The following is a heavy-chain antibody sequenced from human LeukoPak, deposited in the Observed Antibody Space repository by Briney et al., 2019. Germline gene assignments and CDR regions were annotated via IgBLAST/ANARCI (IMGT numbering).Heavy chain of an antibody. CDR3: ARGRAYYYDSSGYYYHGP. CDR1: GGSISSSGYY. D-gene: IGHD3-22*01. CDR2: IYYSGTT. Sequence: PSETLSLTCTVSGGSISSSGYYWGWIRQPPGKGLESIGIIYYSGTTYYNPSLKNRITISVDTSKNQFSLRLNSVTAADTAVYYCARGRAYYYDSSGYYYHGPWGQGTLVTVSS. J-gene: IGHJ5*02. V-gene: IGHV4-39*01.